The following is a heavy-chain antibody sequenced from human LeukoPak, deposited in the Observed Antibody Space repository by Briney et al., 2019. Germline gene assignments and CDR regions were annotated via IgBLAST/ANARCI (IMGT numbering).Heavy chain of an antibody. V-gene: IGHV3-74*01. CDR1: GFKFDDYS. J-gene: IGHJ4*02. CDR3: ARGNHYGSDY. Sequence: PGGSLRLSCAASGFKFDDYSMHWVRQAPGKGLVWVSGINNDGRSTGNADSVKGRFTISRDYAKNTLYLQMNSLRAEDTAVYYCARGNHYGSDYWGQGTLVTVSS. CDR2: INNDGRST. D-gene: IGHD3-10*01.